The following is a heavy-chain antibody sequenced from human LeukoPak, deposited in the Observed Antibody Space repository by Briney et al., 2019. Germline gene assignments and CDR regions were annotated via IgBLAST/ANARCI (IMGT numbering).Heavy chain of an antibody. V-gene: IGHV3-7*01. J-gene: IGHJ4*02. CDR3: AKARPGDTFDF. D-gene: IGHD3-10*01. Sequence: GGSLRLSCAASGFTFSLYWMNWVRQAPGKGLEWVASIMKDGSEKYYVDSVKGRFTISRDNAKDSLYLQMNSLRAGDTAVYYCAKARPGDTFDFWGQGTLVTVSS. CDR2: IMKDGSEK. CDR1: GFTFSLYW.